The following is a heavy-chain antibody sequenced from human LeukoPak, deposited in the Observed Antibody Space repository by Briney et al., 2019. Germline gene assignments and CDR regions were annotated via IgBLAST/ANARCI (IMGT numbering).Heavy chain of an antibody. D-gene: IGHD6-19*01. CDR3: AREGGQWLVLGYYYYGMDV. Sequence: PSETLSLTCTVSGGSISSYYWSWIRQPPGKGLEWIGYIYYSGSTNYNPSLKSRVTISVDTSKNQFSLKLSSVTAADTAVYYCAREGGQWLVLGYYYYGMDVWGQGTTVTVSS. CDR2: IYYSGST. V-gene: IGHV4-59*12. J-gene: IGHJ6*02. CDR1: GGSISSYY.